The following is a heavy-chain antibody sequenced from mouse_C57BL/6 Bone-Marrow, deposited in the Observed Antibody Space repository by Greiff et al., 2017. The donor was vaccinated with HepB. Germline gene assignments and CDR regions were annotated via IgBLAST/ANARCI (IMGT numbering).Heavy chain of an antibody. J-gene: IGHJ4*01. Sequence: EVQVVESGPELVKPGASVKISCKASGYSFTDYNMNWVKQSNGKSLEWIGVINPNYGTTSYNQKFKGKATLTVDQSSSTAYMQLNSLTSEDSAVYYCARAGGYDYDEGYAMDYWGQGTSVTVSS. CDR2: INPNYGTT. V-gene: IGHV1-39*01. CDR1: GYSFTDYN. D-gene: IGHD2-4*01. CDR3: ARAGGYDYDEGYAMDY.